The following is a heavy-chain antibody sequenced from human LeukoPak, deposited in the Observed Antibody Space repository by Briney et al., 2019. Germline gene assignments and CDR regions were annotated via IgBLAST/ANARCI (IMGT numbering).Heavy chain of an antibody. Sequence: GGSLRLSCAASGFTFSNAWMSWVRQAPGKGLEWVSVIYTGGDTYYSDAVQGRFTISRDNSKNTVFLQMNSLRVEDTAMYYCARVASCDGGTCYYLDYWGQGTLVSVSS. CDR2: IYTGGDT. J-gene: IGHJ4*02. D-gene: IGHD2-21*01. CDR1: GFTFSNAW. V-gene: IGHV3-53*01. CDR3: ARVASCDGGTCYYLDY.